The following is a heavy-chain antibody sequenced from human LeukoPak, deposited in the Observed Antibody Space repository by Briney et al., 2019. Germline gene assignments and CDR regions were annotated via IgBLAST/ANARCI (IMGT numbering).Heavy chain of an antibody. CDR3: AELGITMIGGV. CDR1: RFPFSNYW. V-gene: IGHV3-48*04. D-gene: IGHD3-10*02. CDR2: ISSSGSTI. Sequence: GGSLRLSCAASRFPFSNYWMNWVRQAPGKGLEWVSYISSSGSTIYYADSVKGRFTISRDNAKNSLYLQMNSLRAEDTAVYYCAELGITMIGGVWGKGTTVTISS. J-gene: IGHJ6*04.